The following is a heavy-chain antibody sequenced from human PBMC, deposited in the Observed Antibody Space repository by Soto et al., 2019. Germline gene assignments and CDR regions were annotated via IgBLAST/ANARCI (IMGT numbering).Heavy chain of an antibody. V-gene: IGHV1-3*01. CDR1: GYTFTSYA. D-gene: IGHD6-6*01. CDR2: INASNGNT. J-gene: IGHJ6*02. Sequence: ASVKVSCKASGYTFTSYAMHWVRQAPGQRLEWMGWINASNGNTKYSQKYQGRVTITRDTSASTAYMELSSLRSEDTAVYYCGGLSHSSSSDYYYYGMDVWGQGTTVTVSS. CDR3: GGLSHSSSSDYYYYGMDV.